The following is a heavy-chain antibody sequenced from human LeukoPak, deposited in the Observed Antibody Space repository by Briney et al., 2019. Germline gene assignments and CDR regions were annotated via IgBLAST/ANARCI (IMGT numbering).Heavy chain of an antibody. V-gene: IGHV1-2*02. CDR2: INPNSGGT. CDR3: ARDIPLIPFDY. Sequence: ASVTVSFKASGYTFTVYYMHWVRQAPGQGLEWMGWINPNSGGTNYAQKFQGRVTMTRDTSISTAYMELSRLRSDDTAVYYCARDIPLIPFDYWGQGTLVTVSS. J-gene: IGHJ4*02. CDR1: GYTFTVYY.